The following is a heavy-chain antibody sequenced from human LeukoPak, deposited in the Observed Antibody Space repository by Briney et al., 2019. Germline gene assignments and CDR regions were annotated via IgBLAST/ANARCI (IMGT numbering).Heavy chain of an antibody. CDR1: GFTVGSNY. CDR2: IYSGGMT. V-gene: IGHV3-53*01. CDR3: ARERRYCSGDNCYSGYDY. Sequence: GGSLRLSCAVSGFTVGSNYMNWVRQAPGKGPEWVSVIYSGGMTYYADSVKGRFTISRDTSNNTLYLQMVSLRDEDTAVYYCARERRYCSGDNCYSGYDYWGRGTLVTVSS. D-gene: IGHD2-15*01. J-gene: IGHJ4*02.